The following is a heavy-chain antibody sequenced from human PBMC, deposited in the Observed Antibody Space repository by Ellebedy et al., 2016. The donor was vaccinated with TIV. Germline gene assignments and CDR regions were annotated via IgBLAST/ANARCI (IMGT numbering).Heavy chain of an antibody. V-gene: IGHV3-33*08. CDR1: GFTFSGYY. CDR2: IWYDGSNK. D-gene: IGHD2-15*01. CDR3: TRDLGGSCLDY. Sequence: PGGSLRLSCAASGFTFSGYYMSWFRQAPGKGLEWVAVIWYDGSNKYYADSVKGRFTISRDNSKNTLYLQMNSLRAEDTAVYYCTRDLGGSCLDYWGQGTLVTVSS. J-gene: IGHJ4*02.